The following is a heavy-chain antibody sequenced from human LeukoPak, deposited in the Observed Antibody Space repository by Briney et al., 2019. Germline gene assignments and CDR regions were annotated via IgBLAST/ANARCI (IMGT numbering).Heavy chain of an antibody. Sequence: GGSLRLSCAASGFTFSSYEMNWVRQAPGKGLEWVSYISSSGSTIYYADSVKGRFTIPRDNAKNSLYLQMNSLRAEDTAVYYCAKERYDSSGYSHYWGQGTLVTVPS. V-gene: IGHV3-48*03. CDR1: GFTFSSYE. D-gene: IGHD3-22*01. CDR2: ISSSGSTI. CDR3: AKERYDSSGYSHY. J-gene: IGHJ4*02.